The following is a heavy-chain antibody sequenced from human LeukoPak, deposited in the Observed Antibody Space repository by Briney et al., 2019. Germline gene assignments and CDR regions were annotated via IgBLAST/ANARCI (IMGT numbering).Heavy chain of an antibody. D-gene: IGHD6-13*01. J-gene: IGHJ4*02. CDR1: GFSFSSYG. V-gene: IGHV3-30*02. Sequence: GGSLRLPCAASGFSFSSYGMHWVRQAPGKGLEWVADIWYDGSNKYYADSVKGRFTISRDNSKNTLYLQMNSLRAEDTAVYYCAKGGYSSSWYIRSPDYWGQGTLVTVSS. CDR2: IWYDGSNK. CDR3: AKGGYSSSWYIRSPDY.